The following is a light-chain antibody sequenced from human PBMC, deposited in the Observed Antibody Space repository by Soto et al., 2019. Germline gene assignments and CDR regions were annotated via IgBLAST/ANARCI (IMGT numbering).Light chain of an antibody. CDR1: QSVSNNY. V-gene: IGKV3-20*01. Sequence: EIVLTQSPGTLSLSPGERATLSCRASQSVSNNYLAWFQQKPGQAPRVLIYGVSSRATGIPDRFSGSWSGKDFTLNISRLEPEDFAVYYCQQYDRSPFTFGPGTKVDIK. CDR2: GVS. CDR3: QQYDRSPFT. J-gene: IGKJ3*01.